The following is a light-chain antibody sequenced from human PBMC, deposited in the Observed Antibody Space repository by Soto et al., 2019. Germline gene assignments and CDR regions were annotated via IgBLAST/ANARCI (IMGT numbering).Light chain of an antibody. V-gene: IGKV3-20*01. CDR2: GAS. J-gene: IGKJ4*01. CDR3: QQYAGSRST. CDR1: QTLSSSY. Sequence: EIVLTQSPGTLSLSPGERATLSCRASQTLSSSYLVWYQQKPGQAPRLLIYGASSRATGIPDRISGSGSGTDFTLTISRLEPEDCAVYYCQQYAGSRSTFGGGTKVEIK.